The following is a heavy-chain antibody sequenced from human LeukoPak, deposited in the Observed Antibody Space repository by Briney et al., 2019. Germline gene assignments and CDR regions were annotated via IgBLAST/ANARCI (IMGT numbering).Heavy chain of an antibody. J-gene: IGHJ4*02. V-gene: IGHV4-34*01. CDR2: INHSGST. Sequence: SETLSLTCAVYGGSFSGYYWSWIRQPPGKGLEWIGEINHSGSTNYNPSLKSRVTIPVDTSKNQFSLKLSSVTAADTAVYYCARVHYYDSSGYPHFDYWGQGTLVTVSS. CDR3: ARVHYYDSSGYPHFDY. D-gene: IGHD3-22*01. CDR1: GGSFSGYY.